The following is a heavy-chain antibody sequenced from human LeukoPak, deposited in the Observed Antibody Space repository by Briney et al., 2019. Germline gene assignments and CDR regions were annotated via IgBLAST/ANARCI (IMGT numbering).Heavy chain of an antibody. CDR1: GYTLTELS. D-gene: IGHD2-21*02. CDR3: ARAYCGGDCYSSRYYYYGMDV. J-gene: IGHJ6*02. CDR2: FDPEDGET. Sequence: ASVKVSCKVSGYTLTELSMHWVRQAPGKGLEWMGGFDPEDGETIYAQKFQGRVTMTRDTSTSTVYMELSSLRSEDTAVYYCARAYCGGDCYSSRYYYYGMDVWGQGTTVTVSS. V-gene: IGHV1-24*01.